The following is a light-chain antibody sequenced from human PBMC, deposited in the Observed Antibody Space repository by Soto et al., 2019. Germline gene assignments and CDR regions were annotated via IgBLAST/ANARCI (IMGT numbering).Light chain of an antibody. Sequence: EILLSQSPATLSVSPGERATLSCRASQSVSSYLAWYQQKPGQAPRLLIYDASNRATGIPARFSGSGSGTDFTLTISSLEPEDFAVYDRQKGSKWAREKTVGQGTLVE. V-gene: IGKV3-11*01. CDR2: DAS. CDR1: QSVSSY. CDR3: QKGSKWAREKT. J-gene: IGKJ5*01.